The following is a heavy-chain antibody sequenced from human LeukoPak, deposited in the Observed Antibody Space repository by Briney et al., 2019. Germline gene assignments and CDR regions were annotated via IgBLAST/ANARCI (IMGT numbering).Heavy chain of an antibody. CDR3: AITQPDAFDI. J-gene: IGHJ3*02. CDR1: GYSFTSYW. V-gene: IGHV5-51*01. D-gene: IGHD1-14*01. Sequence: GASLQISCKGSGYSFTSYWIGWVRQLPGKGLEWMGIIYPGDSDTRYSPSFQGQVTISADKSISTAYLQWSSLKASDTAMYYCAITQPDAFDIWGQGTMVTVSS. CDR2: IYPGDSDT.